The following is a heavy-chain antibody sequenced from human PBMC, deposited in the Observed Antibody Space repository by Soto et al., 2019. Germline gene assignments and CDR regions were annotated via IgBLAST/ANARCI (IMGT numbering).Heavy chain of an antibody. Sequence: EVQLLESGGGLVQPGGSLRLSCAASGFTLSSYAMTWVRQAPGKGLEWVSVIGDSDNATYYADSVKGRLTISRDNSKNTLYLQLNSLRAEDTAVYYCAKGVSSSAWSASDSWGQGTLVTVSA. D-gene: IGHD6-19*01. CDR1: GFTLSSYA. CDR3: AKGVSSSAWSASDS. CDR2: IGDSDNAT. J-gene: IGHJ4*02. V-gene: IGHV3-23*01.